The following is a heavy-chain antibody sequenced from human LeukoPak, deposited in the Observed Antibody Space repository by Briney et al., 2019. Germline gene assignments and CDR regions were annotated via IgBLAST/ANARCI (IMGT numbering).Heavy chain of an antibody. CDR1: GDSIDAYY. Sequence: PSETLSLTCTVSGDSIDAYYWSWIRQPAGKALEWIGRIYASGSTNYNPSFMSRVTLSVDTSKKQFSLKLNSVTAADTAVYYCAREGYYYGSGNWFDPWGQGTLVTVSS. D-gene: IGHD3-10*01. V-gene: IGHV4-4*07. J-gene: IGHJ5*02. CDR2: IYASGST. CDR3: AREGYYYGSGNWFDP.